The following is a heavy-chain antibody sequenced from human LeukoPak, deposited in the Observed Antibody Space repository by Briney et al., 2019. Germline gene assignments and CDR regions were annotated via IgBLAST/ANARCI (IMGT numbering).Heavy chain of an antibody. J-gene: IGHJ4*02. D-gene: IGHD6-13*01. V-gene: IGHV3-21*01. CDR1: GFSFSTYS. CDR2: ISSRSDYI. Sequence: GGSLRLSCAASGFSFSTYSINWVRQAPGKGLEWVSSISSRSDYIYYADSVKGRFTISRDNAKNSLYLQMNSLRAEDTAVYYCARDEVDSSSSPPFDYWGQGTRSPSPQ. CDR3: ARDEVDSSSSPPFDY.